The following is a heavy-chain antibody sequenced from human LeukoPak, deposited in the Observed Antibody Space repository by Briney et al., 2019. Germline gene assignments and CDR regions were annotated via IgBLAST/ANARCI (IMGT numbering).Heavy chain of an antibody. CDR3: ARDLGDCSGGSCFVFDY. V-gene: IGHV1-2*02. D-gene: IGHD2-15*01. CDR1: GYTFTGYY. CDR2: INPNSGGT. Sequence: ASVKVSCKASGYTFTGYYMHWVRQAPGQGLEWMGWINPNSGGTNYAQKFQGRVTMTRDTSISTAYMELSRLRSDDTAVYYCARDLGDCSGGSCFVFDYWGQGTLVTVSS. J-gene: IGHJ4*02.